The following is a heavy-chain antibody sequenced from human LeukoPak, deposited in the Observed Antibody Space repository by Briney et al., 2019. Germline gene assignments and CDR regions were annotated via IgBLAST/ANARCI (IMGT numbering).Heavy chain of an antibody. CDR2: INPNSGGT. CDR3: ARDGDCSSTSCPRGYYYYYMDV. V-gene: IGHV1-2*02. D-gene: IGHD2-2*01. CDR1: GYTFTGYY. Sequence: GASVKVSFKASGYTFTGYYMHWVRQAPGQGLEWMGWINPNSGGTNYAQKFQGRVTMTRDTSISTAYMELSRLRSDDTAVYYCARDGDCSSTSCPRGYYYYYMDVWGKGTTVTVSS. J-gene: IGHJ6*03.